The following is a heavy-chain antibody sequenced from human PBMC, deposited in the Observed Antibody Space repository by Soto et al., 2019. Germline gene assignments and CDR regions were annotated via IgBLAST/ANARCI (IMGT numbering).Heavy chain of an antibody. CDR3: AKDNPTLAY. Sequence: QVQLVESGGGVVQPGRSLRLSCAASGFTFSSSGMHWVRQAPGKGPEWVAIISYDGSNKYYADSVEGRFTISRDNSKNTLFLKMNSLRTEDTAVYFCAKDNPTLAYWGQGTLVTVSS. CDR1: GFTFSSSG. CDR2: ISYDGSNK. D-gene: IGHD1-1*01. J-gene: IGHJ4*02. V-gene: IGHV3-30*18.